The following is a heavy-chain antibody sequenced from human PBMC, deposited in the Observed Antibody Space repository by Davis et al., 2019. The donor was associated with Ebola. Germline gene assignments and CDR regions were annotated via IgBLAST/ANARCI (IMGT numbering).Heavy chain of an antibody. J-gene: IGHJ4*02. CDR1: GFTFSSYA. CDR2: ISAGGDNT. D-gene: IGHD3-3*01. V-gene: IGHV3-23*01. CDR3: ARGGGYYTY. Sequence: GESLKISCAASGFTFSSYAMSWVRQAPGKGLEWVSAISAGGDNTYYADSVKGRFTISRDNSKNTLYLQMNSLRAEDTAVYYCARGGGYYTYWGQGTLVTVSS.